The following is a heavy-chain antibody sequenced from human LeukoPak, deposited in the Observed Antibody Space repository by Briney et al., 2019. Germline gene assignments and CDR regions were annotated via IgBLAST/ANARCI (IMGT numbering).Heavy chain of an antibody. Sequence: ASVKASCKASGYTFRSYGISWVRQAPGQGLEWMGWISTHNASTKYAQKLQGRVTLTTGTSTSTAYMELRSLRSDDTTVYYCATHITAVPYWGQGTLVTVSS. V-gene: IGHV1-18*01. CDR1: GYTFRSYG. CDR2: ISTHNAST. J-gene: IGHJ4*02. D-gene: IGHD6-13*01. CDR3: ATHITAVPY.